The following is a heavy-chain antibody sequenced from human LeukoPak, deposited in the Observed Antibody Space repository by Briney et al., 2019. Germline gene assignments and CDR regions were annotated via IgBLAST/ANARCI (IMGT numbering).Heavy chain of an antibody. D-gene: IGHD2-2*01. CDR2: SSGTGDDT. Sequence: GGSLRLSCAASGFTFSTYAMSGVREAPGKGLEWGSGSSGTGDDTYYADSVKGRFTISRDNSKNTLYLQMNSLRAEDTAVYYCAKDVVVVVPPTRGVVDSFDYWGQGTLVTVSS. J-gene: IGHJ4*02. V-gene: IGHV3-23*01. CDR3: AKDVVVVVPPTRGVVDSFDY. CDR1: GFTFSTYA.